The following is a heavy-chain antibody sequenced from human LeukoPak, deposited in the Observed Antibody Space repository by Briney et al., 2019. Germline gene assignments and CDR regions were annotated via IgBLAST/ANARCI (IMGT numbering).Heavy chain of an antibody. CDR3: TRNYIVVVPAAMPHFDY. Sequence: GGSLRLSCTASGFTFGDYAMSWVRQAPGKGLEWVGFIRSKAYGGTTEYAASVKGRFTISRDDSKSIAYLQMNSLKTGDTAVYYCTRNYIVVVPAAMPHFDYWGQGTLVTVSS. J-gene: IGHJ4*02. V-gene: IGHV3-49*04. D-gene: IGHD2-2*01. CDR1: GFTFGDYA. CDR2: IRSKAYGGTT.